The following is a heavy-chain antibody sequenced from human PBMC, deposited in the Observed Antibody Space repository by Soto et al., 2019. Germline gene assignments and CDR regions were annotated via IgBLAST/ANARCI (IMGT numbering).Heavy chain of an antibody. CDR1: GFTFSSYS. CDR2: ISSSSSYI. J-gene: IGHJ4*02. D-gene: IGHD3-10*01. V-gene: IGHV3-21*01. CDR3: ARYPCYGSGSCDDY. Sequence: EVQLVESGGGLVKPGGSLRLSCAASGFTFSSYSMNWVRQAPGKGLEWVSSISSSSSYIYYADSVKGRFTISRDNAKNSLYLKMNSLRAEDTAVYYCARYPCYGSGSCDDYWGQGTLVTVSS.